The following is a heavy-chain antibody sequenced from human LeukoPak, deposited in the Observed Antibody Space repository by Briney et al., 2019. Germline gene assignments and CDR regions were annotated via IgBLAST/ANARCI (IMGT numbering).Heavy chain of an antibody. D-gene: IGHD6-19*01. CDR2: IIPILGIA. CDR1: GGTFSSYT. J-gene: IGHJ5*02. CDR3: ARSSGWSLNWFDP. V-gene: IGHV1-69*02. Sequence: SVKVSCKASGGTFSSYTISWVRQAPGQGREWMGRIIPILGIANYAQKFQGRVTITADKATSTAYMELSSLRSEDTAVYYCARSSGWSLNWFDPWGQGTLVTVSS.